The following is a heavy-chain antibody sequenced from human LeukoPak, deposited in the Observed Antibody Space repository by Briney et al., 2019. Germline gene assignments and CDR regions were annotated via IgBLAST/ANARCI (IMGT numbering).Heavy chain of an antibody. CDR2: ISSSSSYI. CDR3: AREGLAYCGGDCYSYFQH. V-gene: IGHV3-21*01. J-gene: IGHJ1*01. D-gene: IGHD2-21*01. CDR1: GFTFSSYS. Sequence: GGSLRLSCAASGFTFSSYSMNWVRQAPGKGLEWVSSISSSSSYIYYADSVKGRFTISRDNAKNSLYLQMNSLRAEDTAVYHCAREGLAYCGGDCYSYFQHWGQGTLVTVSS.